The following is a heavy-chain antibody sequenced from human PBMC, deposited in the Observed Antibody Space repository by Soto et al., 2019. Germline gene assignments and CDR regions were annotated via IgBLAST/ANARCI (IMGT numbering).Heavy chain of an antibody. CDR3: AKSMPYGAYYYHGMDV. J-gene: IGHJ6*02. D-gene: IGHD2-2*01. CDR1: GGSISSYY. Sequence: SETLSLTCTVSGGSISSYYWSWIRQPPGKGLEWIGYIYYSGSTNYNPSLKSRVTISVDTSKNQFSLKLSSVTAADTAVYYCAKSMPYGAYYYHGMDVWGQGTTVTVSS. CDR2: IYYSGST. V-gene: IGHV4-59*01.